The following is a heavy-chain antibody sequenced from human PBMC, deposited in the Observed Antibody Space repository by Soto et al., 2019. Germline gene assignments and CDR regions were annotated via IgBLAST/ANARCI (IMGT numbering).Heavy chain of an antibody. CDR3: ARVGYCSSTSCYTPFDY. CDR2: ISSSSSTI. D-gene: IGHD2-2*02. J-gene: IGHJ4*02. CDR1: GFTFSSYT. Sequence: PGGSLRLSCAASGFTFSSYTMHWVRQAPGKGLEWVSYISSSSSTIYYADSVKGRFTISRDNAKNSLYLQMNSLRAEDTAVYYCARVGYCSSTSCYTPFDYWGQGTLVTVSS. V-gene: IGHV3-48*01.